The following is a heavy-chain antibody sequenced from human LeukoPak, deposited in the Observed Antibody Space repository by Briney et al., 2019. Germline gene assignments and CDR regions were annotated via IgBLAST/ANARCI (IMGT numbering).Heavy chain of an antibody. V-gene: IGHV6-1*01. Sequence: SQTLSLTCAISGDSVSSNSAAWNWIRQSPSRGLEWRGRTYYRSKGYNDYAVSVKSRITINPDTSKNQFSLQLNSVTPEDTAVYYCARGPLYYDYVWGSYRYYFDYWGQGTLVTVSS. J-gene: IGHJ4*02. CDR1: GDSVSSNSAA. CDR3: ARGPLYYDYVWGSYRYYFDY. D-gene: IGHD3-16*02. CDR2: TYYRSKGYN.